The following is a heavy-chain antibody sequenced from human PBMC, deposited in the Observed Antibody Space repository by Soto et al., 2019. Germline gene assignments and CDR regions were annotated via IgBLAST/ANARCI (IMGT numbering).Heavy chain of an antibody. D-gene: IGHD2-2*02. V-gene: IGHV4-61*01. Sequence: PSETLSLTCTVSGGSVSSGSYYWSWIRQPPGKGLEWIGYIYYSGSTNYNPSLKSRVTISVDTSKNQFSLKLSSVTAADTAVYYCARALVVPAAIPRMRFDPWGQGALVTSPQ. CDR2: IYYSGST. CDR3: ARALVVPAAIPRMRFDP. CDR1: GGSVSSGSYY. J-gene: IGHJ5*02.